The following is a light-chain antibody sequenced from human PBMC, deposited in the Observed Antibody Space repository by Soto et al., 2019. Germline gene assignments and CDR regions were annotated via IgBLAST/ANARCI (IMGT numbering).Light chain of an antibody. J-gene: IGLJ2*01. CDR2: AVT. CDR3: TSYTTSIALV. V-gene: IGLV2-14*01. Sequence: QSVLTQPASVSGSPGQSITISCTGTSSDIGGYNFVSWYRQHPGKAPKLLIYAVTNRPSGIPNRFSGSKSGNTASLTISGLQAEDEADYYCTSYTTSIALVFGGGTKVTVL. CDR1: SSDIGGYNF.